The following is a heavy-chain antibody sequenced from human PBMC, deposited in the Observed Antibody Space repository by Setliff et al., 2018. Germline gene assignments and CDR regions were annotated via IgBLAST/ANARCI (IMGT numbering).Heavy chain of an antibody. D-gene: IGHD6-13*01. J-gene: IGHJ3*02. Sequence: KSGGSLRLSCVVSGFSFSRHWMSWVRQAPGKGLEWVSSISRSSTYIYYADSMKGRFTISRDNAKTSLYLQMNSLRAEDTAVYYCASAGHSGSWFPFDAFHIWGQGTMVTVSS. CDR2: ISRSSTYI. CDR3: ASAGHSGSWFPFDAFHI. CDR1: GFSFSRHW. V-gene: IGHV3-21*01.